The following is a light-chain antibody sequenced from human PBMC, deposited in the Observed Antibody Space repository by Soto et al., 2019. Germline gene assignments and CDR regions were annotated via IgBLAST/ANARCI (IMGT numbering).Light chain of an antibody. V-gene: IGKV3-20*01. CDR3: QQYGISPIT. J-gene: IGKJ5*01. Sequence: EIVLTQSPGTLSLSPGERATLSCRASQSVSITSLAWYQQKPGQAPRLLIYGTSSRATAIPDRFSGSGSGTDFTLTISRLEPEDFAVYYCQQYGISPITFGQGTRLEIK. CDR1: QSVSITS. CDR2: GTS.